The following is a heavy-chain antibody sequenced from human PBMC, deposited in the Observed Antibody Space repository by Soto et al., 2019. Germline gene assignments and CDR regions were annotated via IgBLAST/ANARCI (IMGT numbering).Heavy chain of an antibody. V-gene: IGHV1-3*01. CDR3: ARDREYYYDSSGYFDY. J-gene: IGHJ4*02. Sequence: GASVKVSCKASGYIFTSYAMHWVRQAPGQGLEWMGWINAGNGNTKYSQKFQGRVTITRDTSASTAYMELSSLRSEDTAVYYCARDREYYYDSSGYFDYWGQGTLVTVSS. CDR1: GYIFTSYA. CDR2: INAGNGNT. D-gene: IGHD3-22*01.